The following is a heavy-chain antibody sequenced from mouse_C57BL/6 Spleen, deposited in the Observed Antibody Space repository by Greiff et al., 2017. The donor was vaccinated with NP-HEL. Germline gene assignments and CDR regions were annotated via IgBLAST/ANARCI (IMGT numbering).Heavy chain of an antibody. CDR3: ARGGLPDYYYGSGYFDY. CDR1: GYTFTDYY. CDR2: IYPGSGNT. V-gene: IGHV1-84*01. D-gene: IGHD1-1*01. Sequence: QVQLQQSGPELVKPGASVKISCKASGYTFTDYYINWVKQRPGQGLEWIGWIYPGSGNTKYNEKFKGKATLTVDTSSSTAYMQLSSLTSEDSAVYFCARGGLPDYYYGSGYFDYWGQGTTLTVSS. J-gene: IGHJ2*01.